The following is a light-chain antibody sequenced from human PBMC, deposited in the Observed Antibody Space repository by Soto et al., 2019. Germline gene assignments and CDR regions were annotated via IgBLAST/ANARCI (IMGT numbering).Light chain of an antibody. Sequence: DIQMTQSPSSLSASVGDRVTITCRASQSISSYLNWYQQKPGKAPKLLIYAASSLQSGVPSRFSGSGSGTDFNLTISILQPEDFATYYCQQSYSTPITFGQGTRLEIK. V-gene: IGKV1-39*01. J-gene: IGKJ5*01. CDR1: QSISSY. CDR3: QQSYSTPIT. CDR2: AAS.